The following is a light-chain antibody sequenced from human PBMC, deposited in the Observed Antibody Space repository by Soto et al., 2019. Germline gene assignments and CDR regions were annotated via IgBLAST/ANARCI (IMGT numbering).Light chain of an antibody. J-gene: IGKJ4*01. CDR2: GAS. Sequence: EIVLTQSPATLSLSPGESATLSCRASRSVSNYLAWYQQKPGQAPRLLIYGASTRATGIPARFSGSGYGTEFTLTISSLQSEDFAVYYCQQYNKWPLTFGGGTKVDIK. CDR3: QQYNKWPLT. CDR1: RSVSNY. V-gene: IGKV3-15*01.